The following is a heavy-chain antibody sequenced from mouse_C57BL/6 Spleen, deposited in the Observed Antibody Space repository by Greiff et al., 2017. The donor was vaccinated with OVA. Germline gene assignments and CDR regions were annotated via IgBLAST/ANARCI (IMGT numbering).Heavy chain of an antibody. J-gene: IGHJ3*01. CDR1: GYTFTSYT. Sequence: QVQLKESGAELARPGASVKMSCKASGYTFTSYTLHWVKQRPGQGLEWIGYINPSSGYTKYNQKFKDKATLTADKSSSTAYMQLSSLTSEDSAVYYCASPLYYDYDGGLAYWGQGTLVTVSA. CDR3: ASPLYYDYDGGLAY. D-gene: IGHD2-4*01. V-gene: IGHV1-4*01. CDR2: INPSSGYT.